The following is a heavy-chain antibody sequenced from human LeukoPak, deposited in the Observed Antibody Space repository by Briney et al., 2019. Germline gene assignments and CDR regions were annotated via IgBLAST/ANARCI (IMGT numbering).Heavy chain of an antibody. V-gene: IGHV3-21*01. CDR2: ISSSSSYI. J-gene: IGHJ4*02. D-gene: IGHD1-26*01. CDR1: GFTFSSYS. Sequence: PGGSLRLSCAASGFTFSSYSMNWVRQAPGKGLEWVSSISSSSSYIYYADSVKGRFTISRDNAKNSLYLQMNSLRAEDTAVYYCAGDWELLGRGEDYWGQGTLVTVSS. CDR3: AGDWELLGRGEDY.